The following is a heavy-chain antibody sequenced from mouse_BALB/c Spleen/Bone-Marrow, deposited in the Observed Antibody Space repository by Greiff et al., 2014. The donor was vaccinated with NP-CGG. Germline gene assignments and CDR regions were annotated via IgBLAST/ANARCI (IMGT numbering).Heavy chain of an antibody. J-gene: IGHJ3*01. CDR2: INPSNGRT. V-gene: IGHV1S81*02. CDR3: ARYATATYWFAY. CDR1: GYTFTSYW. Sequence: VHLVESGAELVKPGASVKLSCKASGYTFTSYWMHWVKQRPGQGLEWIGEINPSNGRTNYNEKFKSKATLTVDKSSSTAYMQLSGLTSEYSAVYYCARYATATYWFAYWGQGTLVTVSA. D-gene: IGHD1-2*01.